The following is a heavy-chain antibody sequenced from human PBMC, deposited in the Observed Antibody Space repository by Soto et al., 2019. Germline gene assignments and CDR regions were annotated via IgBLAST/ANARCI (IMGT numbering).Heavy chain of an antibody. D-gene: IGHD2-21*02. V-gene: IGHV4-39*01. Sequence: TSETLSLTCTVSGGSISSSSYYWGWIRQPPGKGLEWIVSIYYSGSTYYNPSLKSRVTISVDTSKNQFSLKLSSVTAADTAVYYCASGRHIVVVTATQSDAFDIWGQGTMVTVSS. CDR1: GGSISSSSYY. J-gene: IGHJ3*02. CDR3: ASGRHIVVVTATQSDAFDI. CDR2: IYYSGST.